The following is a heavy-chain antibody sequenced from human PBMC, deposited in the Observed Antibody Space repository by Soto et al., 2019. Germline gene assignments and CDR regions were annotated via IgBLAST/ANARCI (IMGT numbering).Heavy chain of an antibody. CDR3: ASVLGYCSSTSCQNFDY. J-gene: IGHJ4*02. Sequence: PSETLSLTCTVSGGSISSSSYYWGWIRQPPGKGLEWIGSIYYSGSTYYNPSLKSRVTISVDTSKNKFSLKLSSVTAADTAVYYCASVLGYCSSTSCQNFDYWGQGTLVTVYS. D-gene: IGHD2-2*01. CDR1: GGSISSSSYY. CDR2: IYYSGST. V-gene: IGHV4-39*01.